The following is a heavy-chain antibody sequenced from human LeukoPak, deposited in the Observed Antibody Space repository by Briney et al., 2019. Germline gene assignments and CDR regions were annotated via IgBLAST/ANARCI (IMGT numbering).Heavy chain of an antibody. J-gene: IGHJ4*02. CDR2: IYNTGSA. D-gene: IGHD1-26*01. CDR3: ARGGYSGSYDY. CDR1: GGSISTYY. Sequence: SSETLSLTCTVSGGSISTYYWNWIRQPPGKGLECLGYIYNTGSATYNPSLKSRVTISVDTTKSQFSLKLNSVTAADTAVYYCARGGYSGSYDYWGQGTLVTVSS. V-gene: IGHV4-59*01.